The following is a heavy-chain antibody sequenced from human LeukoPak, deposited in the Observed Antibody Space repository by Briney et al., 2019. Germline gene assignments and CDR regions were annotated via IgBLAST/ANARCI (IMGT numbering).Heavy chain of an antibody. CDR3: ARGRYGYNPFDY. CDR1: GFTVSSNY. CDR2: IYSGGST. V-gene: IGHV3-53*01. J-gene: IGHJ4*02. Sequence: GGSLRLSCAASGFTVSSNYMSWVRQAPGKGLEWVSVIYSGGSTKYADSVKGRFTISRDNSKNTLHLQMTSLRAEDTAVYYCARGRYGYNPFDYWGQGTLVTVSS. D-gene: IGHD5-24*01.